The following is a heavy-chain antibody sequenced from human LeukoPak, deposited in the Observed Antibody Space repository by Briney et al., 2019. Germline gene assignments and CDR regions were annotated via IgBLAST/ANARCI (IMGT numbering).Heavy chain of an antibody. CDR1: GFTFSSYW. D-gene: IGHD1-1*01. Sequence: PGGSLRLSCAASGFTFSSYWMSWVRQAPGKGLEWEANIKQDGSEKYYVDSVKGRFTISRDNAKNSLYLQMNSLRAEDTAVYYCASSGGTDYYYGMDVWGQGTTVTVSS. CDR2: IKQDGSEK. V-gene: IGHV3-7*01. CDR3: ASSGGTDYYYGMDV. J-gene: IGHJ6*02.